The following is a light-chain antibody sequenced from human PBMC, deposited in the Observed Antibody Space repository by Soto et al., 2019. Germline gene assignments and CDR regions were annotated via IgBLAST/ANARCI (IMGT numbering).Light chain of an antibody. V-gene: IGKV3-20*01. CDR1: QSVSSTF. CDR3: QQYGTSSFT. Sequence: EIVLTQSPGTLSLSPGERASLSCRASQSVSSTFLAWYQQKPGQAPSLLIYGASTRVAGIPDRFSGSGSGTDFSLTISRLEPEDFAVYYCQQYGTSSFTFGQGTKLEIK. J-gene: IGKJ2*01. CDR2: GAS.